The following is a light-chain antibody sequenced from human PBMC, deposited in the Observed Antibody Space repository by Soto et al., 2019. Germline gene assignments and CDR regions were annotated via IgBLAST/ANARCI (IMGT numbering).Light chain of an antibody. V-gene: IGKV1-5*01. CDR1: QSISSW. CDR3: QQYGDSPAYT. Sequence: DIQMTQSPSTLSASVGDRVTITCRASQSISSWLAWYQQKPGKAPQLLIYDASSLESGVPSRFSGSGSGTEFTLTISSLQPDDFAVYYCQQYGDSPAYTFGQGTKLEI. J-gene: IGKJ2*01. CDR2: DAS.